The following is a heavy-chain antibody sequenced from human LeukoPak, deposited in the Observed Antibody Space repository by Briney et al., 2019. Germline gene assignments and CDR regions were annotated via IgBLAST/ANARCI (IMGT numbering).Heavy chain of an antibody. J-gene: IGHJ5*02. V-gene: IGHV4-34*01. D-gene: IGHD5-18*01. Sequence: PSETLSLTYAVYGGSFSGYYWSWIRQPPGKGLEWIGEINHSGSTNYNPSLKSRVTISVDTSKNQFSLKLSSVTAADTAVYYCARGRRYSYGYGGWFDPWGQGTLVTVSS. CDR1: GGSFSGYY. CDR2: INHSGST. CDR3: ARGRRYSYGYGGWFDP.